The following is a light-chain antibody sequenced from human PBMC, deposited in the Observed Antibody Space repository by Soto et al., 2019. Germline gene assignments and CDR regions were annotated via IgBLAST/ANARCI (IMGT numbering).Light chain of an antibody. CDR1: QSVRSSF. V-gene: IGKV3-20*01. J-gene: IGKJ4*01. CDR2: RAS. CDR3: QQYESSPLT. Sequence: EIVLTQSPDTLSLSPGERATLSCRASQSVRSSFLAWYHQKPGQAPRLLIYRASSRTTGIPDRLTGSGSGTDFTLNISRLEHEDFAVYYCQQYESSPLTFGGGTKVEIK.